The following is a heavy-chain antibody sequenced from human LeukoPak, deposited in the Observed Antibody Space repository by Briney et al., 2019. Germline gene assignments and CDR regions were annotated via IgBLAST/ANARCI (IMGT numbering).Heavy chain of an antibody. D-gene: IGHD6-19*01. J-gene: IGHJ6*03. V-gene: IGHV3-7*01. CDR2: IKQDVSEK. CDR1: GFTFSSYW. Sequence: GGSLRLSCAASGFTFSSYWMNWVRQAPGKGLEWVANIKQDVSEKYYVDSVKGRFTISRDNAKNSVYLQMNSLRDEDTAVYYCARDPYSGGYGAYYYYYMDVWGTGTTVTVSS. CDR3: ARDPYSGGYGAYYYYYMDV.